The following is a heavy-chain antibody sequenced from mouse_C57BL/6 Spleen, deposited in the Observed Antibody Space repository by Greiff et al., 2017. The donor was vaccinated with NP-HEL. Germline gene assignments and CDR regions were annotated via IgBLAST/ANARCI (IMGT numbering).Heavy chain of an antibody. CDR2: IYPGSGNT. CDR1: GYTFTDYY. Sequence: VQLQESGAELVRPGASVKLSCKASGYTFTDYYINWVKQRPGQGLEWIARIYPGSGNTYYNEKFKGKATLTAEKSSSTAYMQLSSLTSEDSAVYCCARYGTYYYAMDYWGQGTSVTVSS. D-gene: IGHD4-1*01. CDR3: ARYGTYYYAMDY. J-gene: IGHJ4*01. V-gene: IGHV1-76*01.